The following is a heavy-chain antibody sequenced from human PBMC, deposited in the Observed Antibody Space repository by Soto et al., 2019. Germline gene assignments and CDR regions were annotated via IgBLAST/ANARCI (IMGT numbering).Heavy chain of an antibody. CDR2: TSANGGST. CDR3: AKAISTSRTLLDY. V-gene: IGHV3-23*01. Sequence: EVQLLESGGGLVQPGGSPRLSCAASGFTFSSHAMSWVRQAPGKGREWVSGTSANGGSTYYTDPVKGRFTISRDNAKKTLYLQMTSLRAEDTAVYYCAKAISTSRTLLDYWGQGTLVTVSS. D-gene: IGHD3-9*01. J-gene: IGHJ4*02. CDR1: GFTFSSHA.